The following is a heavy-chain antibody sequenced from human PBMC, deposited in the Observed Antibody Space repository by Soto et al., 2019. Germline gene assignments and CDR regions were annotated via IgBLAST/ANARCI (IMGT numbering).Heavy chain of an antibody. CDR1: GFTFTYFA. V-gene: IGHV3-23*01. Sequence: GGSLRLSCAASGFTFTYFAMSWVRQAPGKGLEWVSTVRGSGGPTYYADSVTGRFIISRDNSKNTVHLRMNSLRVEDTAVYYCAREPNYYFDYWGRGTLVTVSS. J-gene: IGHJ4*02. CDR2: VRGSGGPT. D-gene: IGHD7-27*01. CDR3: AREPNYYFDY.